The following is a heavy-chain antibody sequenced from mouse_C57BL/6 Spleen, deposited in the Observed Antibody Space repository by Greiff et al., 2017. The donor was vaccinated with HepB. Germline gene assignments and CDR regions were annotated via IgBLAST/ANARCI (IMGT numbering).Heavy chain of an antibody. CDR1: GYTFTSYW. J-gene: IGHJ2*01. D-gene: IGHD1-1*02. Sequence: QVQLQQPGAELVMPGASVKLSCKASGYTFTSYWMHWVKQRPGQGLEWIGEIDPSDSYTNYNQKFKGKSTLTVDKSSSTAYMQLSSLTSDDSAVYYCARSYGRYYFDYWGQGTTLTVSA. CDR2: IDPSDSYT. V-gene: IGHV1-69*01. CDR3: ARSYGRYYFDY.